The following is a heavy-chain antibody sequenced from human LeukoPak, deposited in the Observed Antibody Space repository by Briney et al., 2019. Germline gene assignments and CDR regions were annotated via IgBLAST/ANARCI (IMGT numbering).Heavy chain of an antibody. CDR1: GFTFSDYT. D-gene: IGHD2-2*01. J-gene: IGHJ4*02. Sequence: GGSLRLSCAASGFTFSDYTMNWVRQAPGKGLEWLSSIGTAGNYIFYADSVQGRFAISRDNANDSLYLEMKSLRVEDTATYYCATNLFCASASCLWGQGTLVTVSS. CDR2: IGTAGNYI. CDR3: ATNLFCASASCL. V-gene: IGHV3-21*01.